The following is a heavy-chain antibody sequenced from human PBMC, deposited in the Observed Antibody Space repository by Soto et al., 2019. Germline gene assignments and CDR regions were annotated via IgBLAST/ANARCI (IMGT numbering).Heavy chain of an antibody. V-gene: IGHV1-18*04. CDR2: ISAYNGNT. CDR3: ARDRRFSGSYYGFNY. Sequence: GASVKVSGKASGYTFTSYGISWVRQAPGQGLEWMGWISAYNGNTNYAQKLQGRVTMTTDTSTSTAYMELRSLRSDDTAVYYCARDRRFSGSYYGFNYWGQGTLVTVSS. CDR1: GYTFTSYG. D-gene: IGHD1-26*01. J-gene: IGHJ4*02.